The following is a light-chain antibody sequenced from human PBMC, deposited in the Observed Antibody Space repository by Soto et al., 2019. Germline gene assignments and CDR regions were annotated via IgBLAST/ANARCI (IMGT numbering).Light chain of an antibody. CDR1: QSVLYSSNNKNY. CDR2: WAS. J-gene: IGKJ5*01. V-gene: IGKV4-1*01. CDR3: QKYYSTPVT. Sequence: DIVMTQSPDSLTVSLGERATINCKSGQSVLYSSNNKNYLAWYQQKPGQPPKLLIYWASTRESGVPDRFSGSGSGTDFTLNISSLQAEDVAVYYCQKYYSTPVTFGQGTRLEIK.